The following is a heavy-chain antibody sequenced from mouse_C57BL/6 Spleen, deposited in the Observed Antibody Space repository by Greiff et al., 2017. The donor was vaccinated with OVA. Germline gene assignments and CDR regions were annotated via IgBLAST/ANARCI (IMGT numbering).Heavy chain of an antibody. CDR1: GYTFTSYG. Sequence: QVQLQQSGAELARPGASVKLSCKASGYTFTSYGISWVKQRTGQGLEWIGEIYPRSGNTYYNEKFKGKATLTADKSYSTAYMELRSLTSEDSAVYFCARYYSNYYAMDYWGQGTSVTVSS. V-gene: IGHV1-81*01. CDR2: IYPRSGNT. CDR3: ARYYSNYYAMDY. J-gene: IGHJ4*01. D-gene: IGHD2-5*01.